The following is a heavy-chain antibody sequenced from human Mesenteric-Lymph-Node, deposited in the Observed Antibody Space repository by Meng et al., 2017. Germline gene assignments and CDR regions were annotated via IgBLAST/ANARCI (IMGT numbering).Heavy chain of an antibody. D-gene: IGHD4-17*01. CDR2: IYYSGSS. CDR1: GGSISSGDYY. Sequence: QVQLQESGPGLVKPSGTLSLTCAVSGGSISSGDYYWSWIRQHPGKGLEWIGYIYYSGSSYYNPSLRSRVAISIDTSKNQFSLKLTSVTAADTAVYFCARTNYGDYNWFDPWGQGTLVTASS. J-gene: IGHJ5*02. V-gene: IGHV4-31*11. CDR3: ARTNYGDYNWFDP.